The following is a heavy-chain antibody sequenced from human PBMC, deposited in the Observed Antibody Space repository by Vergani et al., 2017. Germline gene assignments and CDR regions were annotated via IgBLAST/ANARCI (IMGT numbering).Heavy chain of an antibody. Sequence: QVQLEESGPGLVKPSETLSLTCTVSGSSFNTYYWSWIRQSPGKGLEWIGYIYSTGSTNYNPSLNSRVTMSVDTSKNQFSLKLSSVTAADAAVYYCARTRIAARPLGWFDPWGQGTLVTVSS. D-gene: IGHD6-6*01. CDR1: GSSFNTYY. CDR3: ARTRIAARPLGWFDP. V-gene: IGHV4-59*08. CDR2: IYSTGST. J-gene: IGHJ5*02.